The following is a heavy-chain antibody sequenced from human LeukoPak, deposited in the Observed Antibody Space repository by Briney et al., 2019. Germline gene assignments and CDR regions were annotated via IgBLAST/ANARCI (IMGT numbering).Heavy chain of an antibody. D-gene: IGHD1-26*01. CDR3: ARVAYSGSYYPAFDI. J-gene: IGHJ3*02. CDR1: GFTFSTYS. V-gene: IGHV3-48*04. Sequence: PGGSLRLSCAASGFTFSTYSINWVRQAPGKGLEWVSYISSSGSTIYYADSVKGRFTISRDNAKNSLYLQMNSLRAEDTAVYYCARVAYSGSYYPAFDIWGQGTMVTVSS. CDR2: ISSSGSTI.